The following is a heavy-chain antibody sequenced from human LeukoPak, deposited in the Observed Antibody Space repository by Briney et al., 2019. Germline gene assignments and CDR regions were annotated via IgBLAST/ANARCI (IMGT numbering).Heavy chain of an antibody. D-gene: IGHD6-6*01. J-gene: IGHJ4*02. CDR2: INNSGGST. CDR3: AKEDESSSLAFDY. Sequence: GGSLRLSCAASGFTFSNYGMSWVRQAPGKGLEWVSTINNSGGSTYYADSVKGRFTISRDNSKNTLYLQMNSLRAEDTAIYYCAKEDESSSLAFDYWGQGTLVTVSS. CDR1: GFTFSNYG. V-gene: IGHV3-23*01.